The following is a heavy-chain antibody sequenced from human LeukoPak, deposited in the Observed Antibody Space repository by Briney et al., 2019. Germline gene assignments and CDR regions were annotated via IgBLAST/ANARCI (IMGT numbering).Heavy chain of an antibody. CDR3: ARVVVSDSGQLVRPQRDTYNWFDP. CDR1: GGSVTSGSYY. V-gene: IGHV4-61*01. CDR2: ISYRGST. J-gene: IGHJ5*02. Sequence: KPSETLSLTCSVSGGSVTSGSYYWSWIRQPPGKELEWIGYISYRGSTNYNPSLKSRVTISVDTSKNQFSLKLSSVTAADTAVYYCARVVVSDSGQLVRPQRDTYNWFDPWGQGTLVTVSS. D-gene: IGHD6-13*01.